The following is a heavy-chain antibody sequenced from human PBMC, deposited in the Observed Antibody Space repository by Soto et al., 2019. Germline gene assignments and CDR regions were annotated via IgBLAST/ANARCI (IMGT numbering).Heavy chain of an antibody. Sequence: SETLSLTCTVSGGSISSYYCSWIRQPAGKGLEWIGRIYTSGSTNYNPSLKSRVTMSVDTSKNQFSLKLSSVTAADTAAYYCARSPKGRITMILRSWYFDLWGRGTLVT. CDR2: IYTSGST. D-gene: IGHD3-22*01. CDR1: GGSISSYY. V-gene: IGHV4-4*07. J-gene: IGHJ2*01. CDR3: ARSPKGRITMILRSWYFDL.